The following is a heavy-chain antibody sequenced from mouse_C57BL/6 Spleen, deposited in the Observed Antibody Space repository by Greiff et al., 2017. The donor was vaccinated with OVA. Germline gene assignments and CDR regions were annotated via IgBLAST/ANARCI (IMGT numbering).Heavy chain of an antibody. V-gene: IGHV1-62-2*01. Sequence: VKLMESGAELVKPGASVKLSCKASGYTFTEYTIHWVKQRSGQGLEWIGWFYPGSGSIKYNEKFKDKATLTADKSSSTVYMELSRLTSEDSAVYFCARHEDSSGKGYYFDYWGQGTTLTVSS. J-gene: IGHJ2*01. CDR2: FYPGSGSI. CDR3: ARHEDSSGKGYYFDY. D-gene: IGHD3-2*02. CDR1: GYTFTEYT.